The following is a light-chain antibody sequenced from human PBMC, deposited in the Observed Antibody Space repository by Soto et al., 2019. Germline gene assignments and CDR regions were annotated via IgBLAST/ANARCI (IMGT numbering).Light chain of an antibody. CDR1: SSDVGNYYV. CDR2: EGN. V-gene: IGLV2-23*01. Sequence: QSXLXQPXSVSGSPGQSITXXCXGTSSDVGNYYVVSWYQQHPDKAPKLMIYEGNKRPSGVSNRFSGSKSGNTASLTISGLXAXXXXXXYCSANAGGSTLVFGGGTKLTVL. CDR3: SANAGGSTLV. J-gene: IGLJ2*01.